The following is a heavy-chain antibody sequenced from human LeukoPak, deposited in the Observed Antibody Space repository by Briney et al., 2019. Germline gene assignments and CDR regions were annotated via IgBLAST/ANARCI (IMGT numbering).Heavy chain of an antibody. CDR3: AKAADGVPPGKPLNWFDP. J-gene: IGHJ5*02. D-gene: IGHD2-2*02. Sequence: GGSLRLSCASSGFTFNSYDINWVRQAPGKGLEWVSYISSSSSIIYYADSVKGRFTISRDKSKNTLYLQMSGLRAEDTAVYYCAKAADGVPPGKPLNWFDPRGQGTLVTVSS. V-gene: IGHV3-48*01. CDR2: ISSSSSII. CDR1: GFTFNSYD.